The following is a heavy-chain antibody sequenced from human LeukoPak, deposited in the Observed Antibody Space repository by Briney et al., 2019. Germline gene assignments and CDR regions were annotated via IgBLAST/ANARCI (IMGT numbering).Heavy chain of an antibody. CDR1: GFSFSKAW. J-gene: IGHJ4*02. D-gene: IGHD1-14*01. Sequence: PGGSMRLSCAASGFSFSKAWMNCVRQAPGKGLEWVARIKTKSQGGTTDYAAPVKGRLAISRDDSENRVYLQMNSLKSEDTAVYYCAVGLGKTDTDYWGQGTLVTVSS. CDR2: IKTKSQGGTT. CDR3: AVGLGKTDTDY. V-gene: IGHV3-15*05.